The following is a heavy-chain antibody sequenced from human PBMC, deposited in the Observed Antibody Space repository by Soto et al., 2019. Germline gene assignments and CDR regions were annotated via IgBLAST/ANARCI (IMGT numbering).Heavy chain of an antibody. CDR1: GGSLSGYY. CDR2: ISHSGST. CDR3: ARGERLRVFFRKNWFDP. J-gene: IGHJ5*02. D-gene: IGHD2-15*01. Sequence: QVQLQQWGAGLLKPSETLSLTCAVYGGSLSGYYWSWIRQPPGKGLEWIGEISHSGSTNYNPTLKSRVTISIDMSKNQFSLKVSSVTAADTAVYYCARGERLRVFFRKNWFDPWGQGTLVTVSS. V-gene: IGHV4-34*01.